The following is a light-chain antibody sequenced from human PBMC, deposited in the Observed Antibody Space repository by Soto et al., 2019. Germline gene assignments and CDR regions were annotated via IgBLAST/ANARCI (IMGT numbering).Light chain of an antibody. CDR1: QDVNNW. V-gene: IGKV1-5*03. CDR2: EAS. Sequence: DRQMTQSPSTLSASVGDRVTITCRASQDVNNWLAWYQQRPGKAPQLLIYEASSLVTGVPSRFSGSGSGTEFTLTISSLQPDDFATYYCQQYDSRLSFGQGTKVEVQ. CDR3: QQYDSRLS. J-gene: IGKJ1*01.